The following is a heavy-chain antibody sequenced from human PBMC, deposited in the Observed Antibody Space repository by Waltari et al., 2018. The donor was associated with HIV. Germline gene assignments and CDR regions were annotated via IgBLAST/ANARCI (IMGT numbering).Heavy chain of an antibody. CDR2: INHSGTT. D-gene: IGHD5-12*01. CDR3: ARGRVDRSFDY. J-gene: IGHJ4*02. Sequence: QVQLQQWGAGLLKPSETMSLTCGVYGGPFSGYYWSWIRQPPGKGLEWIGEINHSGTTNYNPSLKSRVTISVDTSKTQFSLKLSSVTAADTAVYYCARGRVDRSFDYWGQGTLVTVSS. V-gene: IGHV4-34*01. CDR1: GGPFSGYY.